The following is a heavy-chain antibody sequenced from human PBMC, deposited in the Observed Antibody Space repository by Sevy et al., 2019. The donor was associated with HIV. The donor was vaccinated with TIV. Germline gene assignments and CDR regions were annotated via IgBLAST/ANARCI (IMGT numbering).Heavy chain of an antibody. CDR1: GGSISAYY. CDR2: IYYTGST. D-gene: IGHD5-12*01. V-gene: IGHV4-59*01. Sequence: SETLSLTCTVSGGSISAYYWSWIRQPPGKALEYIGYIYYTGSTNYNPPLEHRVTMSVDTSKNQFSLKLNSVTAADTAVYYCTRAPPVRSGDDSLNWFDPWGQGTLVTVSS. CDR3: TRAPPVRSGDDSLNWFDP. J-gene: IGHJ5*02.